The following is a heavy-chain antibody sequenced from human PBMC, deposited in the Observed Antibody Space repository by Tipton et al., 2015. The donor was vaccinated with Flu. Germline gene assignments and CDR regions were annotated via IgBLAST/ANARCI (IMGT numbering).Heavy chain of an antibody. J-gene: IGHJ6*03. Sequence: SLRLSCAASGFTFSSVWMSWVRQAPGKGLEWVANIKQDASEKYYVDSVKGRFTISRDNAKNSLYLQMNSLRAEDTAVYYCARAMDVWGKGTTVTVSS. V-gene: IGHV3-7*01. CDR2: IKQDASEK. CDR3: ARAMDV. CDR1: GFTFSSVW.